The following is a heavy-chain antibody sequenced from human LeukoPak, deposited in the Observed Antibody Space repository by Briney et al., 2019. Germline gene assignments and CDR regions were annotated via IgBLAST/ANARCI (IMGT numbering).Heavy chain of an antibody. CDR3: ARRGRSWFDP. J-gene: IGHJ5*02. V-gene: IGHV4-38-2*02. CDR1: GYSMSSGYY. Sequence: PSETLSLTCTVSGYSMSSGYYWGWIRQPPGKGLQWIGSIFHSGNSYYNPSLKSRVTISVDTSKNQFSLKLSSVTAADTAVYYCARRGRSWFDPWGQGTLVTVSS. CDR2: IFHSGNS.